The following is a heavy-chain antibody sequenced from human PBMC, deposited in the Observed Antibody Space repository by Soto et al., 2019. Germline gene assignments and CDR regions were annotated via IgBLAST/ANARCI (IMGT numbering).Heavy chain of an antibody. CDR3: ARHRDGYNYWFDP. J-gene: IGHJ5*02. CDR2: IYYSGST. Sequence: SETLSLTCTVSGGSISSYYWSWIRQPPGKGLEWIGYIYYSGSTNYNPSLKSRVTISVDTSKNQFSLKLSSVTAADTAVYYCARHRDGYNYWFDPWGQGTLFTVSS. D-gene: IGHD5-18*01. V-gene: IGHV4-59*01. CDR1: GGSISSYY.